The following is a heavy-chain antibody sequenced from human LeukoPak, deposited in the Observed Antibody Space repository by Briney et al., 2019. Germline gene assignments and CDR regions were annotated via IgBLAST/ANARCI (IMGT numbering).Heavy chain of an antibody. Sequence: GGSLRLSCAASGFTFSTYSMTWVRQGPGKGLEWVSSIYPSGDSTFYADSVKGRFTISRDNSKNTLYLQMSSLRTEDTAIYYCAKDVVPDSGWDLDYWGQGALVTVSS. CDR2: IYPSGDST. V-gene: IGHV3-23*01. D-gene: IGHD6-19*01. CDR3: AKDVVPDSGWDLDY. CDR1: GFTFSTYS. J-gene: IGHJ4*02.